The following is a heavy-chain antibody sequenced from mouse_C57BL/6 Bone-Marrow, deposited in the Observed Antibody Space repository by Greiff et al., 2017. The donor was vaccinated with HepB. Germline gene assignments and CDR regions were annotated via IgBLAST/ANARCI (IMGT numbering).Heavy chain of an antibody. J-gene: IGHJ4*01. D-gene: IGHD1-1*01. CDR1: GYTFTDHT. CDR3: ARRVEFITTVVATDYAMDY. CDR2: IYPRDGST. V-gene: IGHV1-78*01. Sequence: LQESDAELVKPGASVKISCKVSGYTFTDHTIHWMKQRPEQGLEWIGYIYPRDGSTKYNEKFKGKATLTADKSSSTAYMQLNSLTSEDSAVYFCARRVEFITTVVATDYAMDYWGQGTSVTVSS.